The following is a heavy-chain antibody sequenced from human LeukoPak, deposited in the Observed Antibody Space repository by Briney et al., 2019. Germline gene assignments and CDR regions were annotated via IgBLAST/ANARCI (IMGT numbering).Heavy chain of an antibody. CDR2: INHSGRT. D-gene: IGHD2-15*01. Sequence: SETLSLTCAVYGGSFSGYYWSWIRQPPGKGLEWIGEINHSGRTNYNPSLKSRVTISVVTSKNQFSLKLSSVTAADTAVYYCAREDLSGGSCYYFDYWGQGTLVTVSS. CDR1: GGSFSGYY. J-gene: IGHJ4*02. V-gene: IGHV4-34*01. CDR3: AREDLSGGSCYYFDY.